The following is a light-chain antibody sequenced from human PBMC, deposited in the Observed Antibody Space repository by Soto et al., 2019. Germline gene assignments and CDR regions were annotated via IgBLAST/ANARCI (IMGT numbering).Light chain of an antibody. Sequence: EIVLTQSSATLSLSPGERATLSCRASQTISSYLAWYQQKPGQAPRLLIYDTSNRATGIPARFSGSGSGTDFTLTVSSLDPEDFAVYYCQQRSIWPWTFGQGTKVDIK. CDR1: QTISSY. J-gene: IGKJ1*01. V-gene: IGKV3-11*01. CDR3: QQRSIWPWT. CDR2: DTS.